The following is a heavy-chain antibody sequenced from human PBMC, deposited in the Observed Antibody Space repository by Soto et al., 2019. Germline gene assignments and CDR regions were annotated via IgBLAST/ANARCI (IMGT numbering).Heavy chain of an antibody. CDR1: GFTFSTYG. CDR3: ARDVWSSNCHEMGCSVFDY. V-gene: IGHV3-33*01. Sequence: QVQLVESGGGVVQPGRSLRLSCAASGFTFSTYGIHRVRQPPGKGLEWVAVVWHDGSKQLYANSVKGRFTISKDNSRNTVYLQMNSLRVEDTAVYYCARDVWSSNCHEMGCSVFDYWGRGTPVTVFS. D-gene: IGHD2-15*01. CDR2: VWHDGSKQ. J-gene: IGHJ4*02.